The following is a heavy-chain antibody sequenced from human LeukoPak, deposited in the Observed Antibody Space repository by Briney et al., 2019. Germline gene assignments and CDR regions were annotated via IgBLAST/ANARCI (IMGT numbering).Heavy chain of an antibody. CDR2: ISYDGGNK. V-gene: IGHV3-30*18. D-gene: IGHD5-18*01. Sequence: GGSLRLPCAASGFTFSSYGMHWVRQAPGKGLEWVAVISYDGGNKYYADSVKGRFTISRDNSKNTLYLQMNSLRAEDTAVYYCAKDISFVDTAMVKTYYYYGMDVWGQGTTVTVSS. CDR3: AKDISFVDTAMVKTYYYYGMDV. J-gene: IGHJ6*02. CDR1: GFTFSSYG.